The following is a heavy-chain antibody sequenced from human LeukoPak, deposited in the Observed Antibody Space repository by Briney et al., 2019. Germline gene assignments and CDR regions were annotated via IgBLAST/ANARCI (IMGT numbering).Heavy chain of an antibody. Sequence: SETLSLTCTVSGASVSSASYWTWIRQPPGKGAEWIAHIYNGVNTNYNPSLKSRVTISVDTSKNQFSLRLNSVTAADTAVYYCARSRAFNSGAFDPWGQGSLVTVSS. CDR1: GASVSSASY. V-gene: IGHV4-61*01. CDR2: IYNGVNT. J-gene: IGHJ5*02. D-gene: IGHD1-26*01. CDR3: ARSRAFNSGAFDP.